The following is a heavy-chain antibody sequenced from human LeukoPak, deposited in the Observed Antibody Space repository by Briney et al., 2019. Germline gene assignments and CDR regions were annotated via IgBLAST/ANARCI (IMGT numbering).Heavy chain of an antibody. CDR1: GFTFSSHA. D-gene: IGHD4-11*01. J-gene: IGHJ4*02. CDR2: ISRSGTNT. V-gene: IGHV3-23*01. CDR3: AKDWPVSGDHYSPFDY. Sequence: QSGGSLRLSCAASGFTFSSHAMSWVRQAPGMGLEWVAAISRSGTNTYYVDSVKGRFTISRDSSKNTLHLQMDSLRAEDTAVYYCAKDWPVSGDHYSPFDYWGQGTLVTVPS.